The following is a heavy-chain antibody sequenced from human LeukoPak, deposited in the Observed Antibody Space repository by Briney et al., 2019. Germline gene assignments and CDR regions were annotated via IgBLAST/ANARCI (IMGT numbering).Heavy chain of an antibody. J-gene: IGHJ4*02. V-gene: IGHV1-2*02. Sequence: ASVKVSCKASGYTFTGYYMHWVRQAPGQGLEWMGWINPNSGGTNCAQKFQGRVTMTRDTSISTAYMELSRLRFDDTAVYYCARYPRFLEWLPFDYWGQGTLVTVSS. D-gene: IGHD3-3*01. CDR1: GYTFTGYY. CDR2: INPNSGGT. CDR3: ARYPRFLEWLPFDY.